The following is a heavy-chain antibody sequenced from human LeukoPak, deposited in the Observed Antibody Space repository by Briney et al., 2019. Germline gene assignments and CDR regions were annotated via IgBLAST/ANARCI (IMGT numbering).Heavy chain of an antibody. CDR2: IKQDGSEK. CDR3: ARDTHDAFDI. Sequence: GGSLRLSCAASGFTFSSYGMSWVRQAPGKGLEWVANIKQDGSEKYYVDSVKGRFTISRDNAKNSLYLQMNSLRAEDTAVYYCARDTHDAFDIWGQGTMVTVSS. V-gene: IGHV3-7*01. CDR1: GFTFSSYG. J-gene: IGHJ3*02.